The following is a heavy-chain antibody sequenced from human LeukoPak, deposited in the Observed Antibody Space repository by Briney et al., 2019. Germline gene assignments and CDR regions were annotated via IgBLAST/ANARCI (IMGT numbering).Heavy chain of an antibody. D-gene: IGHD2-2*01. CDR3: AKGVEYCSSTSCP. Sequence: PGGSLRLSCAASGFTFSSYTMNWVRQAPGKGLEWVSGITGSGDTTYDADSVKGRFTISRDNSKNTLYLQMNSLRAEDTAVYCCAKGVEYCSSTSCPWGQGTLVTVSS. J-gene: IGHJ5*02. CDR2: ITGSGDTT. V-gene: IGHV3-23*01. CDR1: GFTFSSYT.